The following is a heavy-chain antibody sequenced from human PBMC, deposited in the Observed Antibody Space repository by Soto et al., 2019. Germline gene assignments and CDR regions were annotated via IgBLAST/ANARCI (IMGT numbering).Heavy chain of an antibody. CDR2: IYYSGST. CDR1: GDSISSRSYY. D-gene: IGHD2-21*02. J-gene: IGHJ4*02. CDR3: ARQRTSVVTQAYFDV. V-gene: IGHV4-39*01. Sequence: SETLSLTCTVTGDSISSRSYYWGWIRQPPGKGLEWIGSIYYSGSTYNNPSLRSRVSMSIDTSKDQFSLKLKSVTAADTALYFCARQRTSVVTQAYFDVWGPGPWSPSPQ.